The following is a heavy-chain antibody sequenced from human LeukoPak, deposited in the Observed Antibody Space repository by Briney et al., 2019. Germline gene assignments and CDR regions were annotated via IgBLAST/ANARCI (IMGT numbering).Heavy chain of an antibody. CDR3: AITMIVVVTDAFDI. Sequence: KSSETLSLTCTVSGGSISSYYWSWIRQPAGKGLEWIGRIYTSGSTNYNPSLKSRVTMSVDTSKNQFSLKLSSVTAADTAVYYCAITMIVVVTDAFDIWGQGTMVTVSS. CDR2: IYTSGST. D-gene: IGHD3-22*01. V-gene: IGHV4-4*07. J-gene: IGHJ3*02. CDR1: GGSISSYY.